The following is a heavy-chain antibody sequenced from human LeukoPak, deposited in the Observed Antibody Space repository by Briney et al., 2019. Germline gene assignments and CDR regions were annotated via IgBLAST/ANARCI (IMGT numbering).Heavy chain of an antibody. CDR3: ARRPLSLARGYSYGYIAFDI. V-gene: IGHV4-59*08. CDR1: GGSISTYY. J-gene: IGHJ3*02. CDR2: IDHSGST. D-gene: IGHD5-18*01. Sequence: PSETLSLTCTVSGGSISTYYWSWIRQPPGRGLEWIGYIDHSGSTNYNPSLWSRVTISVDTSKNQFSLKLSSVTAADTAVYYCARRPLSLARGYSYGYIAFDIWGQGTMVTVSS.